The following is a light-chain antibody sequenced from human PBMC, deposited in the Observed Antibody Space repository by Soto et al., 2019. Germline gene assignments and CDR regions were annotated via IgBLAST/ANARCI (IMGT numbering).Light chain of an antibody. CDR1: QSISSW. CDR3: QQYNSYWT. V-gene: IGKV1-5*03. J-gene: IGKJ1*01. CDR2: KAT. Sequence: DIQMTQSPSTLSASGGDRVTITCRASQSISSWLAWYQQKPGKAPKLLIYKATSLESGVPSRLSGSGSGTEFTLTISSLQPDDFATYYCQQYNSYWTFGQGTKVEIK.